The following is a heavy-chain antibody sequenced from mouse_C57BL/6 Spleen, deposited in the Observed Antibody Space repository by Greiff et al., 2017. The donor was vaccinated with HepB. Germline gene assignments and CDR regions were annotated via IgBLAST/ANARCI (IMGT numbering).Heavy chain of an antibody. J-gene: IGHJ2*01. CDR3: TRRDDYDGGYFDY. D-gene: IGHD2-4*01. Sequence: VQLQQSGTVLARPGASVKMSCKTSGYTFTSYWTHWVKQRPGQGLEWIGAIYPGNSDTSYNQKFKGKAKLTAVTSASTAYMELSSLTNEDSAVYYCTRRDDYDGGYFDYWGQGTTLTVSS. V-gene: IGHV1-5*01. CDR1: GYTFTSYW. CDR2: IYPGNSDT.